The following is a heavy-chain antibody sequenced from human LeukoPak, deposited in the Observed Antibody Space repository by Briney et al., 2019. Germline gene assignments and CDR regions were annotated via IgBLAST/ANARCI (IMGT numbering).Heavy chain of an antibody. Sequence: GGSLRLSCAASGFTFSSYSMNWVRQAPGKGLEWVSYISSSSSTIYYADSVKGRFTISRDNAKNSLHLQMNSLRAEDTAVYYCASTDYYDSSGYFDYWGQGTLVTVSS. CDR1: GFTFSSYS. CDR2: ISSSSSTI. V-gene: IGHV3-48*01. D-gene: IGHD3-22*01. J-gene: IGHJ4*02. CDR3: ASTDYYDSSGYFDY.